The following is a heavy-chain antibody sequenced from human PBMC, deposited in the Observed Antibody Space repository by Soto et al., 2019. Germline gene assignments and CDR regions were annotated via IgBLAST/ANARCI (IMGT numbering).Heavy chain of an antibody. CDR1: GFTFSTYA. J-gene: IGHJ4*02. D-gene: IGHD3-22*01. CDR3: SRRRAGSGYYFDH. CDR2: VSVDGSLE. V-gene: IGHV3-30-3*01. Sequence: QVQLVESGGGVVQPGGSLRLSCVASGFTFSTYAIHWVRQAPGKGLEWVALVSVDGSLEYYADSVKGRSTVSRDNSKSTLYFQMNSLRPDDPAFYYCSRRRAGSGYYFDHWGQGTLVTVSS.